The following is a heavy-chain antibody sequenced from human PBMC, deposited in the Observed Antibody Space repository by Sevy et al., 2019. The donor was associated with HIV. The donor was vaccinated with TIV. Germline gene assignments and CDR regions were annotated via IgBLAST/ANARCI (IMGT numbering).Heavy chain of an antibody. J-gene: IGHJ4*02. Sequence: GGSLRLSCAVSGFTFSNAWMNWVRQAPGTGLQWVGLIKSKIDGETTDYVAPVKGRFTISRDDSTNTLYLQMNSLKTEDTGVYYCATATAYYDSAPFDYWGPGTLVTVSS. D-gene: IGHD3-22*01. CDR1: GFTFSNAW. CDR2: IKSKIDGETT. CDR3: ATATAYYDSAPFDY. V-gene: IGHV3-15*01.